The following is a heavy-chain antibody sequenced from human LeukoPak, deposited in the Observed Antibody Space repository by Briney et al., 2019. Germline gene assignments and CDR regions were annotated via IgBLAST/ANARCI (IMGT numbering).Heavy chain of an antibody. J-gene: IGHJ5*02. Sequence: ASVKVSCKASGYTFTSYYMHWVRQAPGQGLEWMGWINPNSGGTNYAQKFQGWVTMTRDTSISTAYMELSRLRSDDTAVYYCARDRSRGQKHNWFDPWGQGTLVTVSS. V-gene: IGHV1-2*04. CDR3: ARDRSRGQKHNWFDP. CDR1: GYTFTSYY. CDR2: INPNSGGT.